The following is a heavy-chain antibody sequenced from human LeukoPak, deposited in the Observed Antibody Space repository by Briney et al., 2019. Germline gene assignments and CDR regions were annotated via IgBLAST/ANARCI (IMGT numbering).Heavy chain of an antibody. CDR2: ISSSSSTI. V-gene: IGHV3-48*01. Sequence: GGSLRLSCAASGFTFSSHSMNWVRQAPGKGLEWVSYISSSSSTIYYADSVKGRFTISRDNAKNSLYLQMNSLRAEDTAVYYCAHGSAQYYEYWGQGTLVTVST. CDR3: AHGSAQYYEY. D-gene: IGHD2-15*01. CDR1: GFTFSSHS. J-gene: IGHJ1*01.